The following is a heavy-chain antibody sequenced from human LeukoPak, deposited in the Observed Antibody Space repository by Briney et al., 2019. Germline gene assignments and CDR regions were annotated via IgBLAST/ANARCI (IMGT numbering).Heavy chain of an antibody. CDR1: GGSISSHY. J-gene: IGHJ6*03. CDR3: GRDALVGYFSYYYMDV. V-gene: IGHV4-59*11. CDR2: ISNSGST. Sequence: SETLSLTCTVSGGSISSHYWAWIRQSPVKGLEWIGDISNSGSTGYNPSLKSRVTISIDTSKNQFSLKLSSVTAADTAVYCCGRDALVGYFSYYYMDVWGKGTTVTVSS. D-gene: IGHD2-15*01.